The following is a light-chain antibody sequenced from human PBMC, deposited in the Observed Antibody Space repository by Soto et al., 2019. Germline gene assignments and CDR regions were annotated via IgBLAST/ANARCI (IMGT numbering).Light chain of an antibody. CDR1: SGSIASNY. CDR2: DHN. CDR3: QSYDSSNWV. V-gene: IGLV6-57*04. J-gene: IGLJ3*02. Sequence: NFMLTQPHSVSESPGKTVTISCTRSSGSIASNYVQWYQQRPGSAPTTAIYDHNQRPSGVPDRFSGSIDSSSNSASLTIFGLKTEDEADYYCQSYDSSNWVFGGGTKLTVL.